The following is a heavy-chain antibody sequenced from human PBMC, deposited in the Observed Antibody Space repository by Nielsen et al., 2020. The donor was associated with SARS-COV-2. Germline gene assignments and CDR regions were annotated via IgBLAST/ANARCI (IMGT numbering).Heavy chain of an antibody. Sequence: LRLSCAVYGGSFSGYYWSWIRQPPGKGLEWIGEINHSGSTYYNPSLKSRVTISVDTSKNQFSLKLSSVTAADTAVYYCARDTHTGYSSGWHFDYWGQGTLVTVSS. V-gene: IGHV4-34*09. CDR1: GGSFSGYY. D-gene: IGHD6-19*01. CDR3: ARDTHTGYSSGWHFDY. J-gene: IGHJ4*02. CDR2: INHSGST.